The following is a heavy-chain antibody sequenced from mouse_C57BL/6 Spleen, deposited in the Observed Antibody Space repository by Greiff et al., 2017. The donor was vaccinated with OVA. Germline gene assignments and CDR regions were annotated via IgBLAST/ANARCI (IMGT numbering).Heavy chain of an antibody. J-gene: IGHJ2*01. D-gene: IGHD2-5*01. CDR1: GYTFTSYW. CDR3: ERRGHSNYEGDY. CDR2: IHPNGGNT. Sequence: QVQLQQPGAELVKPGSSVKLSCKASGYTFTSYWMHWVKQRPGQGLEWIGMIHPNGGNTHYNEKFKNKATLTVDKSSSTAYMQLSSLTSEDSAVYDCERRGHSNYEGDYWGQGTTLTVSS. V-gene: IGHV1-64*01.